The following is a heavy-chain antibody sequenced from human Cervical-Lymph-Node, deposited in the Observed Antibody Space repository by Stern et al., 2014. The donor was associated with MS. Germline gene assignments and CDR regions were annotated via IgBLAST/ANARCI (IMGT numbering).Heavy chain of an antibody. CDR2: ISDEGTEK. J-gene: IGHJ4*02. D-gene: IGHD2/OR15-2a*01. CDR1: GYSFRSYG. V-gene: IGHV3-30*03. Sequence: QVQLVQSGGGVVQPGGSLRLSCAASGYSFRSYGMNWIRQTPGKGLEWVAFISDEGTEKYYADYVKGRFTISRDNFKNTLFLQFFCAKLGPYLRRLDYWGQGTLVTVSS. CDR3: Y.